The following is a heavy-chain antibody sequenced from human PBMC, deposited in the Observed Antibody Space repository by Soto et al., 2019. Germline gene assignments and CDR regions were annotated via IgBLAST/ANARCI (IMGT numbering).Heavy chain of an antibody. CDR2: ISYDGSNK. Sequence: GGSLRLSCAASGFTFSSYGMHWVRQAPGKGLEWVAVISYDGSNKYYADSVKGRFTISRDNSKNTLYLQMNSLRAEDTAVYYCAKELRFLEWLLPPPPLENWFDPWGQGTLVTVSS. CDR3: AKELRFLEWLLPPPPLENWFDP. V-gene: IGHV3-30*18. J-gene: IGHJ5*02. CDR1: GFTFSSYG. D-gene: IGHD3-3*01.